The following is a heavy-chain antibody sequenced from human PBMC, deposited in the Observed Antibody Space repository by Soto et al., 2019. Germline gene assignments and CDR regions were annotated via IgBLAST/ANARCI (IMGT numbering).Heavy chain of an antibody. J-gene: IGHJ6*02. D-gene: IGHD3-16*01. V-gene: IGHV4-59*01. CDR1: GGSISSYY. CDR3: ARDIRFSSGGRDLRYHGMDV. Sequence: ESLSSTCTVCGGSISSYYWSCSRLLPGKGLEGSVYSFYSGWTNYSPSLKSRVTISVDTSKNQYSLTLSSVTAADTAVYYCARDIRFSSGGRDLRYHGMDVWGQRTPVTVSS. CDR2: SFYSGWT.